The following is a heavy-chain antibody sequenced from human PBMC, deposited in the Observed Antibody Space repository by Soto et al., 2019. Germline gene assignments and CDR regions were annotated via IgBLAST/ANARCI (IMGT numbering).Heavy chain of an antibody. Sequence: KPSETLSLTCTVSGGSISSGGYYWSWIRQHPGKGLEWIGYIYYSGSTYYNPSLKSRVTISVDTSKNQFSLKLSSVTAADTAVYYCARGTPDIVVVSPWGQGTLVTVSS. CDR2: IYYSGST. V-gene: IGHV4-31*03. D-gene: IGHD2-2*01. CDR1: GGSISSGGYY. CDR3: ARGTPDIVVVSP. J-gene: IGHJ5*02.